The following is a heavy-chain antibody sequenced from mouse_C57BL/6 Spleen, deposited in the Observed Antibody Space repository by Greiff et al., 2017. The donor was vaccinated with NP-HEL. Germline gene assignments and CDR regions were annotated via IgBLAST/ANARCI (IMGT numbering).Heavy chain of an antibody. D-gene: IGHD2-4*01. CDR1: GYTFTSYW. Sequence: QVQLQQPGAELVMPGASVKLSCKASGYTFTSYWMHWVKQRPGQGLEWIGEIDPSDSYTNYNQKFKGKSTLTVDKSSSTAYMQLSSLTSEDSAVYYCARGDYDGRPDYWGQGTTLTVSS. V-gene: IGHV1-69*01. J-gene: IGHJ2*01. CDR3: ARGDYDGRPDY. CDR2: IDPSDSYT.